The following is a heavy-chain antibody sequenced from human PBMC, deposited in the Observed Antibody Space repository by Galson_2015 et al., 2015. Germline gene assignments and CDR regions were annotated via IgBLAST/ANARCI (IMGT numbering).Heavy chain of an antibody. V-gene: IGHV3-15*01. D-gene: IGHD3-10*01. CDR2: IKSKTDGGTT. Sequence: SLRLSCAASGFTFSNAWMSWVRQAPGKGLEWVGRIKSKTDGGTTDYAAPVKGRFTISRDDSKNTLYLQMNSLKTEDTAVYYCARESYDWSYYGSGSYEATYYFDYWGQGTLVTVSS. J-gene: IGHJ4*02. CDR1: GFTFSNAW. CDR3: ARESYDWSYYGSGSYEATYYFDY.